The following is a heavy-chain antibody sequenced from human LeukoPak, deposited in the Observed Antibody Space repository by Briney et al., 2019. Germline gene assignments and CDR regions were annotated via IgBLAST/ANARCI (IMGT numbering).Heavy chain of an antibody. Sequence: GGSLRLSCAASGFSVTDNFMSRVRQAPGKGLEWVSVIYSGSGTQYADSVKGRFTISRDNSKNTLYLQMNSLRAEDTALYYCAKDISIDRGGLVVVVAATRGFDYWGQGTLVTVSS. D-gene: IGHD2-15*01. J-gene: IGHJ4*02. CDR1: GFSVTDNF. CDR2: IYSGSGT. CDR3: AKDISIDRGGLVVVVAATRGFDY. V-gene: IGHV3-53*05.